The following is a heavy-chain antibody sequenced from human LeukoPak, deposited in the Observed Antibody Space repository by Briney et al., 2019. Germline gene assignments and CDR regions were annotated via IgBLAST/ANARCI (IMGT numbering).Heavy chain of an antibody. V-gene: IGHV3-30*04. D-gene: IGHD4/OR15-4a*01. J-gene: IGHJ4*02. CDR3: VTHGACSYSICFDY. CDR2: ISYDGSNK. CDR1: GFTFSSYD. Sequence: PGGSLRLSCAASGFTFSSYDMHWVRQAPGKGLEGVAVISYDGSNKYYADSVKGGFTIFRDNSKNTLYLQMNSLRAEDAALYHCVTHGACSYSICFDYWGQGTLVTVSS.